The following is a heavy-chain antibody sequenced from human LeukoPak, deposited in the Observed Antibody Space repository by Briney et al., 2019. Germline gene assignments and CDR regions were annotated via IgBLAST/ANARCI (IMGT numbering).Heavy chain of an antibody. V-gene: IGHV4-59*01. CDR2: IYYSGST. D-gene: IGHD3-16*02. Sequence: PSETLSLTCTVSGGSISSYHWSWIRQPPGKGLEWIGYIYYSGSTNYNPSLKSRVTISVDTSKNQFSLKLSSVTAADTAVYYCARVLTYGYLDYWGQGTLVTVSS. CDR1: GGSISSYH. CDR3: ARVLTYGYLDY. J-gene: IGHJ4*02.